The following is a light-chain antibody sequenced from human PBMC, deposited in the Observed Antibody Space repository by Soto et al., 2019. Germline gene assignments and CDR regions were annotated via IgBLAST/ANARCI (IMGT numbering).Light chain of an antibody. V-gene: IGKV1-5*01. CDR3: HQYNIYPHT. Sequence: IQMTQSPSTLSASVGDRVTITCRASQSISWRLAWYQQKPGKAPKLLIYDASSLGGGVPSRFSGTGSETEFTLTISSLQPDDFAPYYCHQYNIYPHTVGQGTKLEIK. J-gene: IGKJ2*01. CDR1: QSISWR. CDR2: DAS.